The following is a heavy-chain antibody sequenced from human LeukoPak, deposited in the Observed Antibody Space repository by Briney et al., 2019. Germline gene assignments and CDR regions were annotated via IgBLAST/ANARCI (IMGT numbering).Heavy chain of an antibody. CDR3: CIVRRGYRHGFKCYGMDV. CDR2: IYYSGRT. Sequence: SETLSLPCTVSSCSITSYNRSWLRNPPGEGLEWLGYIYYSGRTNYNPSLKSRVTISVDTSKNHFFLALSPVTAADTAVKYCCIVRRGYRHGFKCYGMDVWGQGATVTVSS. V-gene: IGHV4-59*01. D-gene: IGHD5-18*01. J-gene: IGHJ6*02. CDR1: SCSITSYN.